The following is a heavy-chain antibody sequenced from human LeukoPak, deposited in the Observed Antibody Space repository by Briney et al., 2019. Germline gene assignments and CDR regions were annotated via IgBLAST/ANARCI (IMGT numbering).Heavy chain of an antibody. D-gene: IGHD3-3*01. J-gene: IGHJ4*02. Sequence: PSETLSLTCAVYGGSFSGYYWSWIRQPPGKGLEWIGEINHSGSTNYNPSLKSRVTISVDTSKNQFSLKLSSVTAADTAVYYCARSTITIFGVVIQFDYWGQGTLVTVSS. CDR2: INHSGST. V-gene: IGHV4-34*01. CDR3: ARSTITIFGVVIQFDY. CDR1: GGSFSGYY.